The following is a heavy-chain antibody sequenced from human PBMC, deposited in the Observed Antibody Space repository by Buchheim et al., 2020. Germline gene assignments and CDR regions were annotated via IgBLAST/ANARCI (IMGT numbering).Heavy chain of an antibody. V-gene: IGHV3-23*01. J-gene: IGHJ6*02. CDR2: MSGSGGST. D-gene: IGHD2-15*01. Sequence: EVQLLESGGGLVQPGGSLRLSCAASGFTFSSYAMSWVRQAPGKGLEWVSAMSGSGGSTYYAASVKGRFTISRDTSKNTLCQQMNSLRAEDTAVYYCAVIRYCSGGSCYSRYHTYYYYGIDVWGQGTT. CDR3: AVIRYCSGGSCYSRYHTYYYYGIDV. CDR1: GFTFSSYA.